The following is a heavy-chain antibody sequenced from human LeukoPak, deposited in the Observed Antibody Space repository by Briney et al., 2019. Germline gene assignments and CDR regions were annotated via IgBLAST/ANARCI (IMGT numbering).Heavy chain of an antibody. CDR2: IYYSGST. D-gene: IGHD6-19*01. V-gene: IGHV4-59*01. J-gene: IGHJ4*02. Sequence: SETLSLTCTVSGGSISSYYWSWIRQPPGKGLEWIGYIYYSGSTNYNPSLKSRVTISVDTSKNQFSLKLSSVTAADTAVYYCARGRPGMAVAGTFDYWGQGTLVTVPS. CDR3: ARGRPGMAVAGTFDY. CDR1: GGSISSYY.